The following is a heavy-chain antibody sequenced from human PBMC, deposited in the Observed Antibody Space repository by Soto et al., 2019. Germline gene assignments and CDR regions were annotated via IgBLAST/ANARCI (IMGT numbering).Heavy chain of an antibody. D-gene: IGHD5-12*01. CDR1: GFTFSSYS. CDR2: ISSSSSYI. V-gene: IGHV3-21*01. Sequence: EVQLVESGGGLVKPEGSLRLSCAASGFTFSSYSMNWVRQAPGKGLEWVSSISSSSSYIYYADSVKGRFTISRDNAKNSLYLQMNSLRAEDTAVYYCASVGIVATIGNWYFDLWGRGTLVTVSS. CDR3: ASVGIVATIGNWYFDL. J-gene: IGHJ2*01.